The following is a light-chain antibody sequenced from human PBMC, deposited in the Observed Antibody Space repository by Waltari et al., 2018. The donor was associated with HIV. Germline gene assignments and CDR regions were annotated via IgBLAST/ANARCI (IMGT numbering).Light chain of an antibody. CDR3: AVWEDSRGGAV. CDR1: GSNIGTYS. CDR2: MNG. J-gene: IGLJ2*01. Sequence: QSVVTQPPSASGTPGQRVTISCSGSGSNIGTYSINWYQHFPGTAPKLLIYMNGQRPPGGPGRFSGSQSGTSAALSISGLQYDDEADYDCAVWEDSRGGAVFGGGTKLTVL. V-gene: IGLV1-47*01.